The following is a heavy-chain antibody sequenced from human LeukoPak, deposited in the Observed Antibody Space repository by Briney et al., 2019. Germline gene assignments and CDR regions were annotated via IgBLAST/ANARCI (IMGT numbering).Heavy chain of an antibody. V-gene: IGHV1-24*01. D-gene: IGHD6-13*01. J-gene: IGHJ1*01. CDR2: FDPEDGET. Sequence: ASVKVSCKVSGYTLTELSMHWVRQAPGKGLEWMGRFDPEDGETIYAQKFQGRVTMTEDTSKNTAYMELSSLRSEDTAVYYCATQQLVRFVLRFQHWGQGTLVTVSS. CDR1: GYTLTELS. CDR3: ATQQLVRFVLRFQH.